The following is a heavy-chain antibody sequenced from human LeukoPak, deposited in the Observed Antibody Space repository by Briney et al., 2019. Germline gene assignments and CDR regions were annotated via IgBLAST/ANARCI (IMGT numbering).Heavy chain of an antibody. J-gene: IGHJ4*02. Sequence: PGGSLRLSCAASGFIFDDYTMHWVRQAPGNGLEWVSLISRDGGSTDYADSVKGRLTISRDNSKNSLYLQLNSLKTEDTALYYCAKDRGYGSGSPYYIDYWGQGTLVTVSS. D-gene: IGHD3-10*01. CDR2: ISRDGGST. V-gene: IGHV3-43*01. CDR3: AKDRGYGSGSPYYIDY. CDR1: GFIFDDYT.